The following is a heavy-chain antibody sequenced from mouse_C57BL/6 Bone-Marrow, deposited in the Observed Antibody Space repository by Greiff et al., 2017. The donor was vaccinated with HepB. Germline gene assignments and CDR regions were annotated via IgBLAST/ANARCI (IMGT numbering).Heavy chain of an antibody. V-gene: IGHV1-42*01. Sequence: EVKLMESGPELVKPGASVKISCKASGYSFTGYYMNWVKQSPEKSLEWIGEINPSTGGTTYNQKFKAKATLTVDKSSSTAYMQLKSLTSEDSAVYYCARGVGSPYWGQGTLVTVSA. CDR2: INPSTGGT. CDR1: GYSFTGYY. CDR3: ARGVGSPY. D-gene: IGHD1-1*02. J-gene: IGHJ3*01.